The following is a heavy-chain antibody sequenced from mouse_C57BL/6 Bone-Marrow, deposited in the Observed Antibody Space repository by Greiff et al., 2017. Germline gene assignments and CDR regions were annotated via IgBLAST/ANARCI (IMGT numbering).Heavy chain of an antibody. J-gene: IGHJ4*01. V-gene: IGHV1-64*01. Sequence: QVQLQQPGAELVKPGASVKLSCKASGYTFTSYWMHWVKQRPGQGLEWIGMIHPNSGSTNYNEKFKSKATLTVDKSSSTAYMQLSSLTSEDSAVYYCARVTTVVASYYYAMDYWGQGTSVTVSS. D-gene: IGHD1-1*01. CDR2: IHPNSGST. CDR3: ARVTTVVASYYYAMDY. CDR1: GYTFTSYW.